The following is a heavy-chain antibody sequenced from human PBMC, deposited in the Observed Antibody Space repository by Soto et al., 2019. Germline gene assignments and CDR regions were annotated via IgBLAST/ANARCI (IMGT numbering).Heavy chain of an antibody. CDR1: GYTFTGYY. D-gene: IGHD5-12*01. V-gene: IGHV1-2*04. Sequence: GASVKVSCKASGYTFTGYYMHWVRQAPGQGLEWMGWINPNSGGTNYAQKFQGWVTMTRDTSISTAYVELSRLRSDDTAVYYCARDSGYSGCDRAFDIWGQGTMVTVSS. CDR2: INPNSGGT. J-gene: IGHJ3*02. CDR3: ARDSGYSGCDRAFDI.